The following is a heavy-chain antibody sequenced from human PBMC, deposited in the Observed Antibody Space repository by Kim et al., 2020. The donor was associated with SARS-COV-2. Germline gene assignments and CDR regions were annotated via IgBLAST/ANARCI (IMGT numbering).Heavy chain of an antibody. CDR3: ASPLSGAPGSPDYYYYYGMDV. J-gene: IGHJ6*02. V-gene: IGHV3-21*01. D-gene: IGHD1-26*01. CDR2: ISSSSSYI. Sequence: GGSLRLSCAASGFTFSSYSMNWVRQAPGKGLEWVSSISSSSSYIYYADSVKGRFTISRDNAKNSLYLQMNSLRAEDTAVYYCASPLSGAPGSPDYYYYYGMDVWGQGTTVTVSS. CDR1: GFTFSSYS.